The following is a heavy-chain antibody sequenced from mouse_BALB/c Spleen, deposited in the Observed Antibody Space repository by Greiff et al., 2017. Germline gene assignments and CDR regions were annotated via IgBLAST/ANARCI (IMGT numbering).Heavy chain of an antibody. D-gene: IGHD2-1*01. CDR2: IYPGNSDT. CDR1: GYTFTSYW. CDR3: TPIYYDWYFDV. V-gene: IGHV1-5*01. Sequence: EVQLQQSGTVLARPGASVKMSCKASGYTFTSYWMHWVKQRPGQGLEWIGAIYPGNSDTSYNQKFKGKAKLTAVTSTSTAYMELSSLTNEDSAVYYCTPIYYDWYFDVWGAGTTVTVSS. J-gene: IGHJ1*01.